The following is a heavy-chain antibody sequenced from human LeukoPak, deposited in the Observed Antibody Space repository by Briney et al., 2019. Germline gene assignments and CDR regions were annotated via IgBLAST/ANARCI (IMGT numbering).Heavy chain of an antibody. CDR2: IIPILGIA. CDR3: ARAVRGVDTAMVGYNWFDP. D-gene: IGHD5-18*01. CDR1: GGTFSSYT. J-gene: IGHJ5*02. Sequence: SVKVSCKASGGTFSSYTIRWVRQAPGQGLEWMGRIIPILGIANYAQKFEGRVTITADKSTSTAYMELSSLRSEDTAVYYCARAVRGVDTAMVGYNWFDPWGQGTLVTVSS. V-gene: IGHV1-69*02.